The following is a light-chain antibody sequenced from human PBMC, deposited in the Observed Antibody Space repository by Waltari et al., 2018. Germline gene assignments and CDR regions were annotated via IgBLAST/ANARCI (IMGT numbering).Light chain of an antibody. CDR3: MQGIHWPRS. Sequence: DVVMTQSPLSLLVTLGQPTPISCRSSQSLVHSDGNTYLSWFQQRPGQSPRRLIYKVSNRDSGVPDRFSGSGSGTDFTLKSSRVEAEDIAIYYCMQGIHWPRSFGQGTKVEIE. CDR2: KVS. V-gene: IGKV2-30*02. J-gene: IGKJ1*01. CDR1: QSLVHSDGNTY.